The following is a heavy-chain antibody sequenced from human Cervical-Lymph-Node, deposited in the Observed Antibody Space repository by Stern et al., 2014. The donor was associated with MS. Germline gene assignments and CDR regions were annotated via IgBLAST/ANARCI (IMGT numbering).Heavy chain of an antibody. CDR1: GYSFTIYY. J-gene: IGHJ4*02. CDR3: ARHVQGFDY. CDR2: IYPYDSDT. Sequence: VQLVQSGAEVKKPGESLKISCKLSGYSFTIYYIAWVRQMPGKGLEWMGVIYPYDSDTTYSPSFQGQVNISAEKSIPTASLQWSSLRASDTAMYYCARHVQGFDYWGQGTLVTVSS. V-gene: IGHV5-51*01.